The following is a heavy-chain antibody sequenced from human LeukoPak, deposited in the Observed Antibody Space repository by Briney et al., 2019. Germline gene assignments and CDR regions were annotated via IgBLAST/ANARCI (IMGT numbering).Heavy chain of an antibody. D-gene: IGHD3-3*01. CDR3: AKDVTFFGVVIIGYFDY. Sequence: GGSLRLSCVASGFIFSDYAMNWVRQAPGRGLEWVSVISGSGGTTFYADSVKGRFTISRDNSKKTLYLQMNSLRAEDTAVYYCAKDVTFFGVVIIGYFDYWGQGTLVTVSS. CDR2: ISGSGGTT. CDR1: GFIFSDYA. V-gene: IGHV3-23*01. J-gene: IGHJ4*02.